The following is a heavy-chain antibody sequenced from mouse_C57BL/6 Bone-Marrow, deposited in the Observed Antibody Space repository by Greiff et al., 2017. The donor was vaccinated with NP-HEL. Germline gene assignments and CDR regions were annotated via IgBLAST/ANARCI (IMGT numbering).Heavy chain of an antibody. Sequence: QVQLQQPGAELVKPGASVKLSCKASGYTFTSYWMHWVKQRPGRGLEWIGRIDPNSGGTKYNEKFKSKATLTVDKPSSTAYMQLSRLTSEDAAVYYCAIPPRDFDYWGQGTTLTAAS. CDR2: IDPNSGGT. D-gene: IGHD3-1*01. V-gene: IGHV1-72*01. J-gene: IGHJ2*01. CDR1: GYTFTSYW. CDR3: AIPPRDFDY.